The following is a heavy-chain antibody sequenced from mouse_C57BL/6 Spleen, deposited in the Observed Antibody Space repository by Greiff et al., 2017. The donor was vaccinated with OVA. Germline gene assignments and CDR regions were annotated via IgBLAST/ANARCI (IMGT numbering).Heavy chain of an antibody. CDR3: ARMGTWRLLRYFDY. D-gene: IGHD1-1*01. CDR2: IDPSDSYT. J-gene: IGHJ2*01. V-gene: IGHV1-69*01. CDR1: GYTFTSYW. Sequence: QVQLKQPGAELVMPGASVKLSCKASGYTFTSYWMHWVKQRPGQGLEWIGEIDPSDSYTNYNQQFKGKSTLTVDKSSSTAYMQLSSLTSEDSAVYYCARMGTWRLLRYFDYWGQGTTLTVSS.